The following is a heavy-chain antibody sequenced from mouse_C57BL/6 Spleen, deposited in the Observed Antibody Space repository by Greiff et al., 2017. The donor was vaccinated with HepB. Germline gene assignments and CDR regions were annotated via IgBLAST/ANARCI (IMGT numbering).Heavy chain of an antibody. CDR2: INPNNGGT. V-gene: IGHV1-18*01. J-gene: IGHJ4*01. Sequence: LVKPGASVKIPCKASGYTFTDYNMDWVKQSHGKSLEWIGDINPNNGGTIYNQKFKGKATLTVDKSSSTAYMELRSLTSEDTAVYYCALWLRRDYYAMDYWGQGTSVTVSS. D-gene: IGHD2-2*01. CDR1: GYTFTDYN. CDR3: ALWLRRDYYAMDY.